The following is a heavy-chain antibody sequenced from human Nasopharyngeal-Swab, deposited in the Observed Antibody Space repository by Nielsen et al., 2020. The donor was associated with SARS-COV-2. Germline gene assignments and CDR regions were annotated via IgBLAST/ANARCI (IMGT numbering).Heavy chain of an antibody. V-gene: IGHV3-30*18. Sequence: GESLRISRAASGFTFSSYGMHWVRQAPGKGLEWVAVISYDGSNKYYADSVKGRFTISRDNSKNTLYLQMTSLRAEDTAVYYCAKGEYCSSTSCYPVSYFDYWGQGTLVTVSS. CDR3: AKGEYCSSTSCYPVSYFDY. CDR2: ISYDGSNK. J-gene: IGHJ4*02. CDR1: GFTFSSYG. D-gene: IGHD2-2*01.